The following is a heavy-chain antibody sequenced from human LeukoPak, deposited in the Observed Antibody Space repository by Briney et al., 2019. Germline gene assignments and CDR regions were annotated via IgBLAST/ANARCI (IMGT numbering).Heavy chain of an antibody. CDR3: AKDRAYYYDSSGYYGDYFDY. V-gene: IGHV3-48*01. J-gene: IGHJ4*02. CDR1: GFTFSSYS. CDR2: ISSSSSTI. D-gene: IGHD3-22*01. Sequence: GGSLRLSCAASGFTFSSYSMNWVRQAPGKGLEWVSYISSSSSTIYYADSVKGRFTISRDNAKNSLYLQMNSLRAEDTAVYYCAKDRAYYYDSSGYYGDYFDYWGQGTLVTVSS.